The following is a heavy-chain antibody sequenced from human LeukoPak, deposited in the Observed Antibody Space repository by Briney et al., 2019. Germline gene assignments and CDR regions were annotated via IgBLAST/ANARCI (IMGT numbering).Heavy chain of an antibody. CDR3: ARRPGN. Sequence: GGSLRLSCAASGFTFSNYAMSWVRQAPGKGLEWVSLYSGGAIRYADSVKGRFTISRDSSKNTLFLQMNDLTVEDTARYYCARRPGNWGQGILVTVSS. CDR2: LYSGGAI. J-gene: IGHJ4*02. D-gene: IGHD1-14*01. CDR1: GFTFSNYA. V-gene: IGHV3-23*01.